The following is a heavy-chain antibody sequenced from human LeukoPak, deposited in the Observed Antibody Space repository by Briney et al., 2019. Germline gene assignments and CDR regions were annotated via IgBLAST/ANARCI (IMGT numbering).Heavy chain of an antibody. CDR1: GGSFSGYY. CDR3: ARVGGGVYRFGEYGYYYYMDV. J-gene: IGHJ6*03. D-gene: IGHD3-10*01. CDR2: IYYSGST. V-gene: IGHV4-34*01. Sequence: PSETLSLTCAVYGGSFSGYYWSWLRQPPGKGLEWIGSIYYSGSTYYNPSLKSRVTISVDTSKNQFSLKLSSVTAADTAVYYCARVGGGVYRFGEYGYYYYMDVWGKGTTVTMSS.